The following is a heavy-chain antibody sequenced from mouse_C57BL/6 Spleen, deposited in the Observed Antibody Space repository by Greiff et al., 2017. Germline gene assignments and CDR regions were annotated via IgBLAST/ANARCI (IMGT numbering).Heavy chain of an antibody. CDR2: ISSGGSYT. D-gene: IGHD1-1*01. V-gene: IGHV5-6*02. Sequence: DVMLVESGGDLVKPGGSLKLSCAASGFTFSSYGMSWVRQTPDKRLEWVATISSGGSYTYYPDSVKGRFTISRDNAKNTLYLQMSSLKSEDTAMYYCARRITTDYFDYWGQGTTLTVSS. CDR3: ARRITTDYFDY. CDR1: GFTFSSYG. J-gene: IGHJ2*01.